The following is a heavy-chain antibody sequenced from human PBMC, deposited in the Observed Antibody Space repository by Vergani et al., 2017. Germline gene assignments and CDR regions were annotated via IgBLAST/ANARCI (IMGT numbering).Heavy chain of an antibody. J-gene: IGHJ3*02. CDR1: GFTFSTYS. V-gene: IGHV3-23*04. D-gene: IGHD1-14*01. CDR3: ATGLGWSAGGAFDI. Sequence: EVQLVESGGGLVKPGGSLRLSCAASGFTFSTYSMNWVRQAPGKGLEWVSAISGSGGSTYYADSVKGRFTISRDNSKNTLYLQMNSLRAEDTAVYYCATGLGWSAGGAFDIWGQGTMVTVSS. CDR2: ISGSGGST.